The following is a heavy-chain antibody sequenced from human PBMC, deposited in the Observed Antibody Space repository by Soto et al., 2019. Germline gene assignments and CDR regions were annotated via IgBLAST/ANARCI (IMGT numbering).Heavy chain of an antibody. CDR1: GGSISSYY. CDR3: ARRPGFGHAFDI. V-gene: IGHV4-59*08. CDR2: IYYSGRT. D-gene: IGHD3-10*01. Sequence: QVQLQESGPGLVKPSETLSLTCTVSGGSISSYYWSWIRQPPGKGLEFIGYIYYSGRTNYSPSLKSRATISVDTSKNQFSLRLTSVTAADTAVYYCARRPGFGHAFDIWGQGTMVTVSS. J-gene: IGHJ3*02.